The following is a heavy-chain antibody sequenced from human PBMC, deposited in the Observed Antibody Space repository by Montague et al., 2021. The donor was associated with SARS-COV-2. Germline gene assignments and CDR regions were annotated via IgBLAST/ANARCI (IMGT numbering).Heavy chain of an antibody. CDR2: IYYSGST. Sequence: TLSLTCTVSGGSISSGGHYWSWIRQHPGQGLEWIGYIYYSGSTYYNPSLKSRVTISVDTSKNQFSLKLSSVTAADTAVYYCARAPATIAGVVKQFDYWGQGTLVTVSS. CDR3: ARAPATIAGVVKQFDY. CDR1: GGSISSGGHY. V-gene: IGHV4-31*03. J-gene: IGHJ4*02. D-gene: IGHD3-3*01.